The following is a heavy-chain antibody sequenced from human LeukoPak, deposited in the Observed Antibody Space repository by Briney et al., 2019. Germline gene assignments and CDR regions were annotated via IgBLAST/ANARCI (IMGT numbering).Heavy chain of an antibody. CDR3: ARDRNRLVLRDYYMDV. V-gene: IGHV1-18*01. D-gene: IGHD1-14*01. CDR1: GYTFTSYG. Sequence: VSVKVSCKASGYTFTSYGISWVRQAPGQGLEWMGWISAYNGNTNYAQKLQGRVTMTTDTSTSTAYMELRSLRSDDTAVYYCARDRNRLVLRDYYMDVWGKGTTVTVSS. CDR2: ISAYNGNT. J-gene: IGHJ6*03.